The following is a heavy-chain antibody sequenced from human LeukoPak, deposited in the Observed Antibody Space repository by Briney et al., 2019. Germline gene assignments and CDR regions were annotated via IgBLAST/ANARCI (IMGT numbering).Heavy chain of an antibody. J-gene: IGHJ4*02. CDR3: AGFDY. CDR1: GYTLTELS. CDR2: IIPIFGTA. Sequence: GASVKVSCKVSGYTLTELSMHWVRQAPGQGLEWMGGIIPIFGTANYAQKFQGRVTITADESTSTAYMELSSLRSEDTAVYYCAGFDYWGQGTLVTVSS. V-gene: IGHV1-69*13.